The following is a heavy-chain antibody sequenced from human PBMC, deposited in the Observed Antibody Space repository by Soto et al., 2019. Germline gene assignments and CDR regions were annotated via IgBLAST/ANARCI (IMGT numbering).Heavy chain of an antibody. CDR1: GGSISSDY. V-gene: IGHV4-59*01. Sequence: PSETLSLTCTVSGGSISSDYWSWIRQPPGKGLEWVGYVYNNGGTKYNPSLKSRVTISVDTSNNQFSLKLTSVTAADTAVYYCARGYYCDTSGYYSAFDIWGQGTMVTVSS. CDR3: ARGYYCDTSGYYSAFDI. CDR2: VYNNGGT. D-gene: IGHD3-22*01. J-gene: IGHJ3*02.